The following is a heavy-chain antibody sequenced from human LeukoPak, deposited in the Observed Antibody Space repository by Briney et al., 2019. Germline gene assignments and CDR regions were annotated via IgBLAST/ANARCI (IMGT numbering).Heavy chain of an antibody. CDR3: ARDPKLLWFGESLTNWFDP. CDR1: GYTFKSYG. V-gene: IGHV1-2*02. J-gene: IGHJ5*02. CDR2: INPNSGGT. Sequence: ASVKVSCKASGYTFKSYGISWVRQAPGQGLEWMGWINPNSGGTNYAQKFQGRVTMTRDTSISTAYMELSRLRSDDTAVYYCARDPKLLWFGESLTNWFDPWGQGTLVTVSS. D-gene: IGHD3-10*01.